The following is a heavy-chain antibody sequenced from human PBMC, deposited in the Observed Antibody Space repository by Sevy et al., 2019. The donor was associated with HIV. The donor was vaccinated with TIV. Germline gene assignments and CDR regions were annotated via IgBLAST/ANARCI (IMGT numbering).Heavy chain of an antibody. Sequence: SETLSLTCTVSGGSVSSGSYYWSWIRQPPGKGLEWIGYIYYSGSTNYNPSLKSRVTISVDTSKNQFALKLSSVTAADTAVYYCARDYGGNSPYYYYGMDVWGQGTTVTVSS. V-gene: IGHV4-61*01. CDR2: IYYSGST. D-gene: IGHD4-17*01. CDR3: ARDYGGNSPYYYYGMDV. CDR1: GGSVSSGSYY. J-gene: IGHJ6*02.